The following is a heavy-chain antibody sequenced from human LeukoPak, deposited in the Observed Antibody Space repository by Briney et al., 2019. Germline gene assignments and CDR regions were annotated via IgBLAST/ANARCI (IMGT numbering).Heavy chain of an antibody. Sequence: GGSLRLSCAASGFTFSSYAMHWVRQAPGKGLEWVAVISYDGSNKYYADSVKGRFTISRDNAKNSLYLQMNSLRAEDTAVYYCARDYGTRRYDFWSGYYPIDYWGQGTLVTVSS. CDR2: ISYDGSNK. CDR3: ARDYGTRRYDFWSGYYPIDY. CDR1: GFTFSSYA. J-gene: IGHJ4*02. V-gene: IGHV3-30-3*01. D-gene: IGHD3-3*01.